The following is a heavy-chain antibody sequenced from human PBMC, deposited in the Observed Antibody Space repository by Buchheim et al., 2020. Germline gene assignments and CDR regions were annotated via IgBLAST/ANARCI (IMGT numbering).Heavy chain of an antibody. CDR2: INHSGST. J-gene: IGHJ4*02. CDR3: ARGPTIAAESTFYFVY. D-gene: IGHD6-13*01. CDR1: GGSFSDYY. V-gene: IGHV4-34*01. Sequence: QVQLQQWGAGLLKPSETLSLTCAVFGGSFSDYYWSWIRQPPGKGLEWIGDINHSGSTNYSPSLKSRVTISVDTSNNQFSLKLSSMTAADTAVYYCARGPTIAAESTFYFVYWGQGTL.